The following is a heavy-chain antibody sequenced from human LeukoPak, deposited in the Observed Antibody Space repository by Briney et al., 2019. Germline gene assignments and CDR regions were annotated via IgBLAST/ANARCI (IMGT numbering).Heavy chain of an antibody. Sequence: SETLSLTCAVYGGSFSGYYWSWIRQPPGKGLEWIGEINHSGSTNYNPSLKSRVTISVDTSKNQFSLKLSSVTAADTAVYYCARGFTGCYHGRFDPWGQGTLVTVSS. CDR3: ARGFTGCYHGRFDP. CDR1: GGSFSGYY. J-gene: IGHJ5*02. D-gene: IGHD3-16*02. CDR2: INHSGST. V-gene: IGHV4-34*01.